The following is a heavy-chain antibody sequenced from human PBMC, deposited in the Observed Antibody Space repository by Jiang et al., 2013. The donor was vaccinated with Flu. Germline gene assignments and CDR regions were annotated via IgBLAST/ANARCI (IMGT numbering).Heavy chain of an antibody. CDR2: IYYSGST. D-gene: IGHD5-18*01. CDR1: GGSISSSSYY. V-gene: IGHV4-39*01. Sequence: LLKPSETLSLTCTVSGGSISSSSYYWGWIRQPPGKGLEWIGSIYYSGSTYYNPSLKSRVTISVDTSKNQFSLKLSSVTAADTAVYYCARPNFTAIDAFDIWGQGTMVTVSS. J-gene: IGHJ3*02. CDR3: ARPNFTAIDAFDI.